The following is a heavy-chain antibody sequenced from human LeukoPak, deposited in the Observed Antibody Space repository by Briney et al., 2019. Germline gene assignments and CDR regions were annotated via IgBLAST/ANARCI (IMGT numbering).Heavy chain of an antibody. J-gene: IGHJ4*02. D-gene: IGHD6-13*01. CDR2: ISGSGGST. V-gene: IGHV3-23*01. Sequence: GGSLRLSCAASGFTFSSYAMSWVRQAPGKGLEWVSAISGSGGSTYHADSVKGRFTISRDNSKNTLYLQMNSLRAEDTAVYYCARHRIGSSWYAEVDKYFEYWGQGTLVTVSS. CDR1: GFTFSSYA. CDR3: ARHRIGSSWYAEVDKYFEY.